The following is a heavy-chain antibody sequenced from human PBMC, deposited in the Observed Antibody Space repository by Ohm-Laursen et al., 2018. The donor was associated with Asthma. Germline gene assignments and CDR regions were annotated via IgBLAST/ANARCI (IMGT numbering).Heavy chain of an antibody. CDR2: ISSSGSTI. Sequence: SLRLSCTASGFTFSLYGMNWVRQAPGKGLEWVSYISSSGSTIYYADSVRGRFTISRDNAKNSLYLHMNSLRDEDTAVYYCAKSGVVVPAANGHFDYWGQGTLVTVSS. V-gene: IGHV3-48*02. CDR3: AKSGVVVPAANGHFDY. D-gene: IGHD2-2*01. CDR1: GFTFSLYG. J-gene: IGHJ4*02.